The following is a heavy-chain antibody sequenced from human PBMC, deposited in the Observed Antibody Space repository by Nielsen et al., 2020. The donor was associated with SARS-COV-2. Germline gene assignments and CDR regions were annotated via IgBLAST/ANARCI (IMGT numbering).Heavy chain of an antibody. Sequence: GESLKISCAASGFTFSSYAMSWVRQAPGKGLEWVSAISGSGGSTYYADSVKGRFTISRDNSKNTLYLQMNSLRAEDTAVYYCAKVGREYYFDYWGQGTLVTVSS. J-gene: IGHJ4*02. CDR2: ISGSGGST. V-gene: IGHV3-23*01. D-gene: IGHD3-10*01. CDR1: GFTFSSYA. CDR3: AKVGREYYFDY.